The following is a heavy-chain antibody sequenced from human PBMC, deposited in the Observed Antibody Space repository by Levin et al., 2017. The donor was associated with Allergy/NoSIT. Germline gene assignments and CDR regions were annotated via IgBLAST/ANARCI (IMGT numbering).Heavy chain of an antibody. J-gene: IGHJ6*02. CDR3: ARHKLITMVRGQDNSDVDYYYGMDV. Sequence: ASVKVSCKGSGYSFSSYWIGWVRQMPGKGLEWMGIIYPDDSDTRYSPSFQGQVTISADKSISTAYLQWSSLKASDTAMYYCARHKLITMVRGQDNSDVDYYYGMDVWGQGTTVTVSS. CDR2: IYPDDSDT. D-gene: IGHD3-10*01. CDR1: GYSFSSYW. V-gene: IGHV5-51*01.